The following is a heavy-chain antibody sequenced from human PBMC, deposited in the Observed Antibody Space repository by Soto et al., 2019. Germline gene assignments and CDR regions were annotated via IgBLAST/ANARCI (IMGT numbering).Heavy chain of an antibody. CDR1: GFTFSSYA. Sequence: EVQLLESGGGLAQPGGSLRLSCAASGFTFSSYAMSWVRQAPGKGLEWVSAISGSGAGTFYAASVKGRCTISRDNSKNTLYLQMNSLRAEDTAVYYCAKSRLGSRGLSPWGQGTLVIVS. CDR2: ISGSGAGT. J-gene: IGHJ5*02. CDR3: AKSRLGSRGLSP. D-gene: IGHD3-10*01. V-gene: IGHV3-23*01.